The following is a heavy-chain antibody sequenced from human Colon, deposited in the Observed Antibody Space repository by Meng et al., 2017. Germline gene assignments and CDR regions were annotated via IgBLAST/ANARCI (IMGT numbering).Heavy chain of an antibody. CDR3: VKDRESYNSVWDAFDI. Sequence: GESMKISWAAAGFAFDTYAMSWVRQAAGKGLEWGSSLGGGDDIFYADSVKGNFTISRDKSKNTLYLQMTSLRAEDTAVYYCVKDRESYNSVWDAFDIWGQGTMVTVSS. D-gene: IGHD1-20*01. CDR2: LGGGDDI. J-gene: IGHJ3*02. CDR1: GFAFDTYA. V-gene: IGHV3-23*01.